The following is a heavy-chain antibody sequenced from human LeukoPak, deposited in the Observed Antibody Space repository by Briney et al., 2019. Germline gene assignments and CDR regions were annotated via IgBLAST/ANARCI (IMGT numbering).Heavy chain of an antibody. Sequence: SETLSLTRTVSGGSISSYYWSWIRQPAGKGLEWIGRIYTSGSTNYNPSLKSRVTISVDKSKNQFSLKLSSVTAADTAVYYCARAAAAAGLDYWGQGTLVTVSS. CDR1: GGSISSYY. CDR2: IYTSGST. J-gene: IGHJ4*02. V-gene: IGHV4-4*07. D-gene: IGHD6-13*01. CDR3: ARAAAAAGLDY.